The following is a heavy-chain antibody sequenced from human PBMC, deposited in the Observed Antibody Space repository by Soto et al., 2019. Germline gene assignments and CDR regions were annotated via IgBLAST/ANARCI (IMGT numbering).Heavy chain of an antibody. D-gene: IGHD3-10*01. V-gene: IGHV3-23*01. J-gene: IGHJ4*02. Sequence: PCGSLRLSCAASAFTFTHVAMSWVPPAPGKGLERVSTFGGSGRGASALYPYFASCGKGRFTISRDNSKNAVSCLMNSLRAEDTALYYGAKGGRYYGSGHCPGDWGQGTLVTVSS. CDR2: FGGSGRGASALYP. CDR3: AKGGRYYGSGHCPGD. CDR1: AFTFTHVA.